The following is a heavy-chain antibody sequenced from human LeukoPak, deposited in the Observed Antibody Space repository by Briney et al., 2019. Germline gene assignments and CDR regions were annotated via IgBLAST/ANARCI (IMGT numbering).Heavy chain of an antibody. D-gene: IGHD6-13*01. V-gene: IGHV3-9*01. J-gene: IGHJ5*02. CDR2: ISGNSGSI. Sequence: GWSVRLSCPTSGFNFHAYVMHWLRQAPGKGLEWVAGISGNSGSIGYADSVRGRFTISRDNAKKSLCLQMNSLTADETALYYCAKDRESSSSWDKGLDPWGQGTLVTVSS. CDR3: AKDRESSSSWDKGLDP. CDR1: GFNFHAYV.